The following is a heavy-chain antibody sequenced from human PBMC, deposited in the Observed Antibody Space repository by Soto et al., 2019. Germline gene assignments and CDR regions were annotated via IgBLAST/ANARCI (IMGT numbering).Heavy chain of an antibody. Sequence: EVQLAESGGDLVQPGGSLRLSSVGSGFTFSYYEMNWVRQAPGKGLERVAFISHTDRLTHYPDSVKGRFTISRDNAQNSLYLEMTSLRVEDTGVYYCARDTGRASADLWGQGTLVTVSS. CDR1: GFTFSYYE. CDR3: ARDTGRASADL. CDR2: ISHTDRLT. J-gene: IGHJ5*02. D-gene: IGHD6-13*01. V-gene: IGHV3-48*03.